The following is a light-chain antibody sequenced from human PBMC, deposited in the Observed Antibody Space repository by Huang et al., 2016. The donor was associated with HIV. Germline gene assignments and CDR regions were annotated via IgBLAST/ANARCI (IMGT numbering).Light chain of an antibody. J-gene: IGKJ1*01. V-gene: IGKV3-15*01. CDR3: QHYYSWPPWT. CDR2: GAS. CDR1: QTISRD. Sequence: EIVMTQSPATLSVSPGEGATLSCRASQTISRDLAWYQQRPGQAPGLLIYGASIRATCIPARFSGSGSGTEFTLTISSLQSEDFAVYYCQHYYSWPPWTFGQGTKVDIK.